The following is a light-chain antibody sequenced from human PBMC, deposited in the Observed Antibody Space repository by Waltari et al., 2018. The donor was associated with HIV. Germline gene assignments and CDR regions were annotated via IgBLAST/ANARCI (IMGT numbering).Light chain of an antibody. J-gene: IGLJ3*02. CDR2: GEN. CDR3: NSRDSSGHWF. V-gene: IGLV3-19*01. Sequence: SSELAQDPAVSVALGQTVRITCQGDSVRSYYASWYQQKPGQAPVLVGYGENNRPSGIPDRFSGSSAGNTASLTSAGAQAEDEADYYCNSRDSSGHWFFGGGTKVTVL. CDR1: SVRSYY.